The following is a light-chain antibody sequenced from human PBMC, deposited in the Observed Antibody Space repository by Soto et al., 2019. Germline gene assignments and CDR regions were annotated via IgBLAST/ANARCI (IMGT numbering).Light chain of an antibody. CDR2: DAS. V-gene: IGKV1-33*01. CDR1: QDISNY. CDR3: QQYDDLPVT. J-gene: IGKJ4*01. Sequence: DIQMTQSPSSLSASVGDRVTITCQASQDISNYLNWYQQKPGKAPKLLIYDASNLETGVPSRFGGSRSGTDFTFAISSLQPEDIATYYCQQYDDLPVTFGGGTKVEIK.